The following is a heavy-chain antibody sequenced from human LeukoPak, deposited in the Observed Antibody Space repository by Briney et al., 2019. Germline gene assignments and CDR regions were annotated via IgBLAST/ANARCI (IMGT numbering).Heavy chain of an antibody. CDR1: GGTFSSYA. Sequence: GSSVKVSCKASGGTFSSYAISWVRQAPGQGLEWMGRIIPIFGTANYAQKFQGRVTITTDESTSTAYMELSSLRSEDTAVYYCARSITMVRGVRFGYYYYYMDVWGKGTTVTVSS. D-gene: IGHD3-10*01. V-gene: IGHV1-69*05. CDR3: ARSITMVRGVRFGYYYYYMDV. J-gene: IGHJ6*03. CDR2: IIPIFGTA.